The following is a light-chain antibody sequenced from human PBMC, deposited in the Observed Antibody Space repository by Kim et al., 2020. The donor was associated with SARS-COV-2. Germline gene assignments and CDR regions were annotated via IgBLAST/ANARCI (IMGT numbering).Light chain of an antibody. CDR1: QSVSNN. J-gene: IGKJ2*01. Sequence: SPGERATISGRASQSVSNNLAWYQHKPGQPPRLLIYGASTRATGVPARFSGSGSGTDFTLTVSSLQSEDFAVYYCHQYNDWPPGDTFGQGTKLEI. V-gene: IGKV3-15*01. CDR2: GAS. CDR3: HQYNDWPPGDT.